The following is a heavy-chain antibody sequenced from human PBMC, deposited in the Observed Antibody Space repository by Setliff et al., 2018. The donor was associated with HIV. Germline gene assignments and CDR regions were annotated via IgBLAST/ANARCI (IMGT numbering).Heavy chain of an antibody. CDR3: AKDSVEEFYDSSGRFDH. V-gene: IGHV3-20*04. J-gene: IGHJ4*02. CDR1: GFTFDDYG. Sequence: GGSLRLSCAASGFTFDDYGMSWVRQAPGKGLEWVSGIDGNGGSTRYADSVKGRFAISRDNAKNSLYLQMNSLRAEDTALYYCAKDSVEEFYDSSGRFDHWGQGTLVTVSS. CDR2: IDGNGGST. D-gene: IGHD3-22*01.